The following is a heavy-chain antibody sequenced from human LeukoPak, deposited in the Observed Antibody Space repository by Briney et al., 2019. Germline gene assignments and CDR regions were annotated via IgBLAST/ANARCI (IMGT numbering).Heavy chain of an antibody. CDR2: IYYSGST. D-gene: IGHD3-9*01. CDR3: ARDRSPYNDILTGYSYYYYYMDV. CDR1: GGSISSYY. Sequence: SETLSLTCTVSGGSISSYYWSWIRQPPGKGLEWIGYIYYSGSTNYNPSLKSRVTISVDTSKNQFSLKLSSVTAADTAVYYCARDRSPYNDILTGYSYYYYYMDVWGKGTTVTVSS. V-gene: IGHV4-59*01. J-gene: IGHJ6*03.